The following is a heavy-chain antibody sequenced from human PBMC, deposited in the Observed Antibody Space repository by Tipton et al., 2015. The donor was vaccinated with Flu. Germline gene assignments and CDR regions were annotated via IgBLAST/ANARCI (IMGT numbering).Heavy chain of an antibody. CDR1: GGSISSGDYY. J-gene: IGHJ6*02. D-gene: IGHD3-3*01. Sequence: TLSLTCTVSGGSISSGDYYWSWIRQPPGKGLEWIGYIYYSGSTYYNPSLKSRVTISVDTSKNQFSLKLSSVTAADTAVYYCAISSRFFYYGMDVWGQGTTVTVSS. V-gene: IGHV4-30-4*01. CDR3: AISSRFFYYGMDV. CDR2: IYYSGST.